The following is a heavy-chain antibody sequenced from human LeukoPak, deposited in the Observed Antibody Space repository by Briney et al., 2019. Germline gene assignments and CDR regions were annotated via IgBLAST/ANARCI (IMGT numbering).Heavy chain of an antibody. D-gene: IGHD3-9*01. CDR3: SGSYDILTGPTYYFDY. V-gene: IGHV4-34*01. J-gene: IGHJ4*02. CDR1: GWSFSGYY. Sequence: SETLSPTCAVYGWSFSGYYRRWIRQPPGQGLEWIGEINHSGSTNYNPSLKSRVTISVDTSNNQFALKLSTVTAADTAVYYFSGSYDILTGPTYYFDYWGQGTLVTVSS. CDR2: INHSGST.